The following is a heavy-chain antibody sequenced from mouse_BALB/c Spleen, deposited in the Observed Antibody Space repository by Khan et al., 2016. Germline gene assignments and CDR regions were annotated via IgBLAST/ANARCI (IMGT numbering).Heavy chain of an antibody. Sequence: QIQLVQSGPELKKPGETVKISCKASGYTFTNYGMNWVKQAPGKGLKWMGWINTYTGEPTYADDFKGRFAFSLETSASTAYLQIYNFKNEDMATFCYARLGCVYDDYFDCWGQGTTLTVSS. CDR3: ARLGCVYDDYFDC. D-gene: IGHD2-3*01. CDR2: INTYTGEP. J-gene: IGHJ2*01. CDR1: GYTFTNYG. V-gene: IGHV9-1*02.